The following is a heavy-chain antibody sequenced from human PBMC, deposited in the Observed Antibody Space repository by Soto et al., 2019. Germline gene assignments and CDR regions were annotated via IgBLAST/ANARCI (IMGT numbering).Heavy chain of an antibody. J-gene: IGHJ5*02. CDR3: ATKGHSGST. D-gene: IGHD3-22*01. CDR2: ISPGGIAT. V-gene: IGHV3-7*01. Sequence: GGSLRLSCAVSGFSFTTYWMTWVSQAAGRGLEWVANISPGGIATHYVDSVKGRFTISGDNAKNSVYLQMNSLRADDKAVYYCATKGHSGSTWGQGTLVTVSS. CDR1: GFSFTTYW.